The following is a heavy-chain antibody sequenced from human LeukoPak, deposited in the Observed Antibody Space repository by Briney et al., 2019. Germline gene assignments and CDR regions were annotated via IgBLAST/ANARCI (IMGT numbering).Heavy chain of an antibody. CDR2: ISYDGSNK. Sequence: GGSLRLSCAASGFTFSSYAMHWVRRAPGKGLEWVAVISYDGSNKYYADSAKGRFTISRDNSKNTLYLQMNSLRAEDTAVYYCARGSTVVIPTYFDYWGQGTLVTVSS. D-gene: IGHD3-22*01. CDR3: ARGSTVVIPTYFDY. CDR1: GFTFSSYA. V-gene: IGHV3-30-3*01. J-gene: IGHJ4*02.